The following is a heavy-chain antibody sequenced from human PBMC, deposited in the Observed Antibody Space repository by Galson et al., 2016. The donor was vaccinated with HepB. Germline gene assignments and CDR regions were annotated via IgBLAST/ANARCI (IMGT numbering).Heavy chain of an antibody. CDR3: ARPPHFDY. Sequence: SLRLSCATSGFNFSTYAMHWVRQVPGEGLQWVSSIPKDGTIQYYADSVRGRFTISRDNSKSTVYLQMNNLKVGDTAIYYCARPPHFDYWGQGTLVTVSS. CDR1: GFNFSTYA. J-gene: IGHJ4*02. V-gene: IGHV3-30*11. CDR2: IPKDGTIQ.